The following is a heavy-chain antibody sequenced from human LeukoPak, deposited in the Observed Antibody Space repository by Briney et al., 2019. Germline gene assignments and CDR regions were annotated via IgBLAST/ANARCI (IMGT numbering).Heavy chain of an antibody. D-gene: IGHD6-6*01. CDR2: IYYSGTT. CDR3: ARKTAARHYNWFDP. J-gene: IGHJ5*02. CDR1: GGSITNYY. Sequence: SETLSLTCTVSGGSITNYYWSWIRQPPGKGLEWIGYIYYSGTTNYNPSLKSRVTISVDTSKNQFSLKLSSVTAADTAVYYCARKTAARHYNWFDPWGQGTLVTVSS. V-gene: IGHV4-59*01.